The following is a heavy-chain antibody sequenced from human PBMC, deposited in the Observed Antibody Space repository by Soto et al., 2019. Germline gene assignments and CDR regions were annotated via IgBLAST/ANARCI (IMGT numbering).Heavy chain of an antibody. CDR2: IIPIFGTA. CDR1: GGTFSSYA. J-gene: IGHJ5*02. CDR3: ARDGIGCISTSCYNWFDP. Sequence: QVQLVQSGAEVKKPGSSVKDSCKASGGTFSSYAISWVRQAPGQGLEWMGGIIPIFGTANYAQKFQGRVTITADESTSTAYMELSSLRSEDTAVYYFARDGIGCISTSCYNWFDPWGQGTLVTVSS. D-gene: IGHD2-2*01. V-gene: IGHV1-69*12.